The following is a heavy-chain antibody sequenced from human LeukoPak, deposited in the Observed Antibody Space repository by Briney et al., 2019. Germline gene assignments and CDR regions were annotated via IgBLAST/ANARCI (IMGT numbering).Heavy chain of an antibody. CDR2: ISSSTTYI. CDR1: GFCFSTYD. Sequence: PGGSLRLSCAASGFCFSTYDMNWVRQAPGKGLEWVASISSSTTYIYYADSLKGRFTISRDNAKNSLYLHMNSLRAEDTAVYYCARDAGWFRFDYWGQGTLVTVSS. D-gene: IGHD2-15*01. V-gene: IGHV3-21*01. CDR3: ARDAGWFRFDY. J-gene: IGHJ4*02.